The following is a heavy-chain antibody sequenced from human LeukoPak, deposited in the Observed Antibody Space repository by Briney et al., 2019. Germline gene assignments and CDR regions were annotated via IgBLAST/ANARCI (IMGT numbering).Heavy chain of an antibody. V-gene: IGHV3-23*01. CDR2: ISGSGGST. J-gene: IGHJ4*02. Sequence: GGSLRLSCAASGFTFSSYGMHWVRQAPGKGLEWVSAISGSGGSTYYADSVKGRFTISRDNSKNTPYLQMNSLRAEDTAVYYCAKAAYYYGSGGIDYWGQGTLVTVSS. D-gene: IGHD3-10*01. CDR3: AKAAYYYGSGGIDY. CDR1: GFTFSSYG.